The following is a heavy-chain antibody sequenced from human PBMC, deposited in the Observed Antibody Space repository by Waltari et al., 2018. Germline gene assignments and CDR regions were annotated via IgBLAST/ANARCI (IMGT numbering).Heavy chain of an antibody. CDR2: ISYDGGNK. CDR1: GFSFSSFA. D-gene: IGHD4-17*01. CDR3: ARDSAAVTHIGSGFDH. V-gene: IGHV3-30-3*01. Sequence: QVQLVEAGGVVVQPGRALSLSCAASGFSFSSFAMPWVRQAPGKGLEWVAVISYDGGNKYYTDSVKGRLTISRDNSKNTVYLQMNSLRPEDTAVYYCARDSAAVTHIGSGFDHWGQGTLVTVSS. J-gene: IGHJ4*02.